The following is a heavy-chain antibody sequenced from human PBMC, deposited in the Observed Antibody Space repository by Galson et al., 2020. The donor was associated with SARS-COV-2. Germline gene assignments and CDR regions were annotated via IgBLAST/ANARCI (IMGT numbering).Heavy chain of an antibody. D-gene: IGHD2-2*03. Sequence: GGSLRLSCAASGFTFTRYALSWVRQAPGQGLEWVSAISGSGGSTYYADSVMGRYTISRDNSRNTLYLQMSSLRAEDTAVYYWAEDLGIVFCYQLGHGGQGTLVTVSS. CDR3: AEDLGIVFCYQLGH. CDR1: GFTFTRYA. J-gene: IGHJ1*01. V-gene: IGHV3-23*01. CDR2: ISGSGGST.